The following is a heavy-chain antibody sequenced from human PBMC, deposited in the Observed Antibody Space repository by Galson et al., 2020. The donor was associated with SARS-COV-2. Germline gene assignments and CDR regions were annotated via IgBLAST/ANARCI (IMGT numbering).Heavy chain of an antibody. V-gene: IGHV3-30*04. D-gene: IGHD1-26*01. CDR2: ISYDGNNK. Sequence: EGSLRLSCAASGFTFSSYAMHWVRQAPGKGLEWVAVISYDGNNKYYADSVKGRFTVSRDNSKNTLYLQMNSLRAEDTAVYYCARAGSGSYYHGMDVWGQGTTVTVSS. J-gene: IGHJ6*02. CDR1: GFTFSSYA. CDR3: ARAGSGSYYHGMDV.